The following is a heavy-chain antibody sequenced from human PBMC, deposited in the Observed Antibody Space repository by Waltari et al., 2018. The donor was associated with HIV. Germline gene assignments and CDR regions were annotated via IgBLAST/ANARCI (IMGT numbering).Heavy chain of an antibody. Sequence: QLQLHESGPGLVKASETLSLTCTVSGGSIPSHSHYWGWLRQPPGKGLEWIGNVFYNGDTFYNTSLKSRVTISVDTSKNQLSLRLNSVTAADTAVYYCLRATIFGIVISAFDLWGQGTMVTVSS. D-gene: IGHD3-3*01. J-gene: IGHJ3*01. V-gene: IGHV4-39*07. CDR3: LRATIFGIVISAFDL. CDR2: VFYNGDT. CDR1: GGSIPSHSHY.